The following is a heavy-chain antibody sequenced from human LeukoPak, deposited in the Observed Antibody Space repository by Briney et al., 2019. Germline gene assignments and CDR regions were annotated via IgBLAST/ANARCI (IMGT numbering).Heavy chain of an antibody. CDR1: GYRFTGYY. Sequence: ASVKVSCKTSGYRFTGYYMHWVRQAPGQGLEWMGWINPKSGDPIYVQKFQGRVTLTRDTSIDTVYLELSSLKSDDTAVYYCARDNGYYDSSGYYWGYNWFDPWGQGTLVAVSS. V-gene: IGHV1-2*02. CDR2: INPKSGDP. D-gene: IGHD3-22*01. CDR3: ARDNGYYDSSGYYWGYNWFDP. J-gene: IGHJ5*02.